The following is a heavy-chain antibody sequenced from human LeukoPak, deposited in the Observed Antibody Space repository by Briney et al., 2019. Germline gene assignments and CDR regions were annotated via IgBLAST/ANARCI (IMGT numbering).Heavy chain of an antibody. D-gene: IGHD3-22*01. CDR1: GFTVSSNY. V-gene: IGHV3-53*01. Sequence: PGGSLRLSCAASGFTVSSNYMSWVRQAPGKGLEWVSFIYSGGSTYYADSVKGRFTISRDNSKNTLYLQMNSLRDEDTAGYYCARLYYDSADENDAFDIWGQGTMVSVRS. CDR2: IYSGGST. J-gene: IGHJ3*02. CDR3: ARLYYDSADENDAFDI.